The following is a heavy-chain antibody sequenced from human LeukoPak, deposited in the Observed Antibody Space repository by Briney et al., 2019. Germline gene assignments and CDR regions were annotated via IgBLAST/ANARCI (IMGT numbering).Heavy chain of an antibody. D-gene: IGHD2-2*01. Sequence: PSETLSLTCTASGGSISSSSYYWGWIRQPPGKWLEWIGSIYYSGSTYYNPSLKSRVTISVDTSKNQFSLKLSSVTAADTAVYYCARHLAPDRGDWFDPWGQGTLVTVSS. CDR3: ARHLAPDRGDWFDP. V-gene: IGHV4-39*01. J-gene: IGHJ5*02. CDR1: GGSISSSSYY. CDR2: IYYSGST.